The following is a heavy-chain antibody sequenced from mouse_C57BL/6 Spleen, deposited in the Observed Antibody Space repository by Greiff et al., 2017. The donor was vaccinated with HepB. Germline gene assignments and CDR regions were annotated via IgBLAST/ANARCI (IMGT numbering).Heavy chain of an antibody. Sequence: VQLQQSGAELVRPGSSVKMSCKTSGYTFTSYGINWVKQRPGQGLEWIGYIYIGNGYTEYNEKFKGKATLTSDTSSSTAYMQLSSLTSEDSAIYFCASLITTVVATSGAMDYWGQGTSVTVSS. V-gene: IGHV1-58*01. D-gene: IGHD1-1*01. CDR2: IYIGNGYT. J-gene: IGHJ4*01. CDR1: GYTFTSYG. CDR3: ASLITTVVATSGAMDY.